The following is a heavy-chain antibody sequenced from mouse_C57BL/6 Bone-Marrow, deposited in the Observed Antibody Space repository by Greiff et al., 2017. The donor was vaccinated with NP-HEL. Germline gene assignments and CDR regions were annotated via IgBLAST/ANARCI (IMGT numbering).Heavy chain of an antibody. CDR2: FHPYNDDT. Sequence: VQLQQSGAELVKPGASVKMSCKASGYTFTTYPIEWVKQNHGKSLEWIGNFHPYNDDTEYNEKFKNKATLTVEKSSSTGYLEISRLTSDDSSVDDCARGGNYWYYFDYWGQGTTLTVSS. V-gene: IGHV1-47*01. CDR1: GYTFTTYP. J-gene: IGHJ2*01. D-gene: IGHD2-1*01. CDR3: ARGGNYWYYFDY.